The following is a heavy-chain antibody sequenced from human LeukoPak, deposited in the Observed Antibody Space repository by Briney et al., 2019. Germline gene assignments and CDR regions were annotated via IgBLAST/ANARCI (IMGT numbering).Heavy chain of an antibody. CDR3: ARDALGYCSGGSCYSDY. J-gene: IGHJ4*02. Sequence: ASVKVSCKASGGTFSSYAISWVRQAPGQGLEGMGGIIPIFGTANYAQKFQGRVTITADKSTSTAYMELSSLRSEDTAVYYCARDALGYCSGGSCYSDYWGQGTLVTVSS. D-gene: IGHD2-15*01. CDR1: GGTFSSYA. CDR2: IIPIFGTA. V-gene: IGHV1-69*06.